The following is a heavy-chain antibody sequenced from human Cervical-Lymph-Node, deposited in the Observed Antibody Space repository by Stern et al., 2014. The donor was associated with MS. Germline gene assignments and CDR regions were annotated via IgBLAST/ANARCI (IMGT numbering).Heavy chain of an antibody. CDR3: ARVSWSKIDF. D-gene: IGHD3-3*01. CDR2: IDWNDEK. CDR1: GFSLSTSGMR. Sequence: QVTLKESGPALVKPTQTLTLTCTFSGFSLSTSGMRVSWIRQPPGKALEWLARIDWNDEKFYSTSLKTRLTISKDTYKNQVVLTMTNMDLLDTATYYCARVSWSKIDFWGQGTLVTVSS. J-gene: IGHJ4*02. V-gene: IGHV2-70*04.